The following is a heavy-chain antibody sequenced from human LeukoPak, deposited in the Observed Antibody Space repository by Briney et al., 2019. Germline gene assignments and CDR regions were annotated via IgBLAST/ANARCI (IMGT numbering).Heavy chain of an antibody. V-gene: IGHV1-69*06. D-gene: IGHD3-10*01. Sequence: SVKVSCKASGGTFSSYAISWVRPAHGQGLERVGGIIPIFGTANYAQKFQGRVTITADKSTSTAYMELSSLRSEDTAVYYCARDLSGVALGYWGQGTLVTVSS. CDR1: GGTFSSYA. CDR2: IIPIFGTA. CDR3: ARDLSGVALGY. J-gene: IGHJ4*02.